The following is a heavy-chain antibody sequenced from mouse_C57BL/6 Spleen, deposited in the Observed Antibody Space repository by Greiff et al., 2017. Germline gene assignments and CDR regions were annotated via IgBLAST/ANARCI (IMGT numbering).Heavy chain of an antibody. D-gene: IGHD1-1*01. J-gene: IGHJ1*03. Sequence: EVNVVESGGGLVKPGGSLKLSCAASGFTFSSYAMSWVRQTPEKRLEWVATISDGGSYTYYPDNVKGRFTISRDNAKNNLYLQMSHLKSEDTAMYYCARRSSYWYFDVWGTGTTVTVSS. V-gene: IGHV5-4*03. CDR2: ISDGGSYT. CDR1: GFTFSSYA. CDR3: ARRSSYWYFDV.